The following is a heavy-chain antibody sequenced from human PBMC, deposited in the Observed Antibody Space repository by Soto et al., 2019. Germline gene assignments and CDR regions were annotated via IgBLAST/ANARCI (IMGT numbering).Heavy chain of an antibody. CDR1: GFVFSDYA. J-gene: IGHJ4*02. D-gene: IGHD2-2*01. CDR3: ASVPIWCGSSSCYTEGFDS. CDR2: ISGGGSDT. Sequence: VQLLDSGGGWVQPGGSLRLSCVASGFVFSDYAMSWVRQAPGKGLEWVSAISGGGSDTYYADSVKGRFTVSRVNSKNTLYLQMNTPRAEDTAIYYCASVPIWCGSSSCYTEGFDSWGQGTLVTVSS. V-gene: IGHV3-23*01.